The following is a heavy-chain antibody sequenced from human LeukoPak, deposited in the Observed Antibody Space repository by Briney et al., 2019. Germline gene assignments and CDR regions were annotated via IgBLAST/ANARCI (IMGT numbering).Heavy chain of an antibody. CDR1: GYTFTTYG. V-gene: IGHV1-18*01. CDR3: ASAYYYDSSGAIDY. CDR2: ISAYNGNT. D-gene: IGHD3-22*01. J-gene: IGHJ4*02. Sequence: ASVKVSCKASGYTFTTYGISWVRQAPGQGLEWMGWISAYNGNTNYAQKFQSRVTIIADKSTSTAYMELSSLRSEDTAVYYCASAYYYDSSGAIDYWGQGTLVTVSS.